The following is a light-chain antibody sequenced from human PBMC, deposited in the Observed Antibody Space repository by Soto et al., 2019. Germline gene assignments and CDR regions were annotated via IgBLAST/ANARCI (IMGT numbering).Light chain of an antibody. J-gene: IGKJ2*01. CDR1: QSVRNVY. Sequence: EIVLTQSPGTLSLSPGERATLSCRASQSVRNVYLAWYQQKPGQAPRLLIYDASNRATVIPDRFSGSGSGTDITLTINRLEPEDFAVYYCQQSGSSPRTFGQGTKLEIK. CDR2: DAS. V-gene: IGKV3-20*01. CDR3: QQSGSSPRT.